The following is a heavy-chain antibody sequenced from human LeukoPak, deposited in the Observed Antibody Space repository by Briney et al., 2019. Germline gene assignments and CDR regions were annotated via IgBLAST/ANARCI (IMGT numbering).Heavy chain of an antibody. D-gene: IGHD2-2*01. V-gene: IGHV3-21*01. CDR3: ARDRVVVPAAVAGLGY. CDR1: GFTFSNTW. CDR2: ISSSSSYI. J-gene: IGHJ4*02. Sequence: GGSLRLSCAASGFTFSNTWMSWVRQAPGKGLEWVSSISSSSSYIYYADSVKGRFTISRDNAKNSLYLQMNSLRAEDTAVYYCARDRVVVPAAVAGLGYWGQGTLVTVSS.